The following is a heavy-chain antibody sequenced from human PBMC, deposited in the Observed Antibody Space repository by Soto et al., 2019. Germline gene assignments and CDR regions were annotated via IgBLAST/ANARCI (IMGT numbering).Heavy chain of an antibody. CDR1: GYTFTSYG. CDR3: ARDLIPSFGSERFGYYGMDV. V-gene: IGHV1-18*01. J-gene: IGHJ6*02. Sequence: QVQLVQSGAEVKKPGASVKVSCKASGYTFTSYGISWVRQAPGQGLEWMGWISAYNGNTNYAQKLQGRVTMTTDTSTSKAYMELRSLRSEDTAVYYCARDLIPSFGSERFGYYGMDVWGQGTTVTVSS. CDR2: ISAYNGNT. D-gene: IGHD3-16*01.